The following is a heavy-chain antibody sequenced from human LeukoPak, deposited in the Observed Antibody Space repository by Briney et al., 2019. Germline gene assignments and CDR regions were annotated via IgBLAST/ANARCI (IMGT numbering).Heavy chain of an antibody. D-gene: IGHD5-12*01. J-gene: IGHJ6*02. CDR3: ARDPSGSGYDSYGMDV. V-gene: IGHV3-30*03. CDR1: GFTFSSYG. CDR2: ISYDGSNK. Sequence: GRSLRLSCVASGFTFSSYGIHWARQAPGKGLEWVALISYDGSNKNYADSVKGRFTISRDNSKNTLYLQMNSLRAEDTAVYYCARDPSGSGYDSYGMDVWGQGTPVTVSS.